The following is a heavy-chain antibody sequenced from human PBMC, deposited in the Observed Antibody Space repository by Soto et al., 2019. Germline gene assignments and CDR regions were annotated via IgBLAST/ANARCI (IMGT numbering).Heavy chain of an antibody. CDR3: AKDQDIVVVVAATGAFDI. Sequence: QSWGSLRLSCAASGFTFSSYAMSWVRQAPGKGLEWVSAISGSGGSTYYADSVKGRFTISRDNSKNTLYLQMNSLRAEDTAVYYCAKDQDIVVVVAATGAFDIWGQGTMVTVSS. CDR1: GFTFSSYA. J-gene: IGHJ3*02. CDR2: ISGSGGST. D-gene: IGHD2-15*01. V-gene: IGHV3-23*01.